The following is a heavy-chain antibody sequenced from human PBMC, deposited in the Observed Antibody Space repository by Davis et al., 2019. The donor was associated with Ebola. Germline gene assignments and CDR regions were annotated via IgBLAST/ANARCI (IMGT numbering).Heavy chain of an antibody. D-gene: IGHD3-3*01. CDR2: ISSSGSTI. Sequence: GGSLRLSCAASGFTFSDYYMSWIRQAPGKGLEWVSYISSSGSTIYYADSVKGRFTISRDNAKNPLYLQMNSLRAEDTAVYYCARSPYYDFWSEFDYWGQGTLVTVSS. CDR3: ARSPYYDFWSEFDY. CDR1: GFTFSDYY. J-gene: IGHJ4*02. V-gene: IGHV3-11*01.